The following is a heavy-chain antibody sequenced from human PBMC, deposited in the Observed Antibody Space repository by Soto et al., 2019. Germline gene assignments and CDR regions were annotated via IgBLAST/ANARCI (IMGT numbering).Heavy chain of an antibody. CDR2: INAGNGNT. Sequence: QVQLVQSGAEVKKPGASVKVSCKASGYTFTSYAMHWVRQAPGQRLEWMGWINAGNGNTKYSQKCQGGVTITRDTSASTAYMELSSMKSEDTAVYYCARDQGYSYGYNWGQGSLVTSSS. CDR3: ARDQGYSYGYN. CDR1: GYTFTSYA. D-gene: IGHD5-18*01. V-gene: IGHV1-3*01. J-gene: IGHJ4*02.